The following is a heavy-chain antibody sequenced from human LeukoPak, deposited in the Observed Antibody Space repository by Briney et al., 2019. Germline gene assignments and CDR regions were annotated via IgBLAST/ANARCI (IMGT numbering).Heavy chain of an antibody. CDR3: AKNAAAQQLVHYFDY. CDR2: IYSGGDT. V-gene: IGHV3-53*01. CDR1: GFTVSSNY. Sequence: GGSLRLSCAASGFTVSSNYMSWVRQAPGKGLEWVSLIYSGGDTYYADSVKGRFTISRDDSKNTLYLQMNSLRAEDTAVYYCAKNAAAQQLVHYFDYWGQGTLATVSS. D-gene: IGHD6-13*01. J-gene: IGHJ4*02.